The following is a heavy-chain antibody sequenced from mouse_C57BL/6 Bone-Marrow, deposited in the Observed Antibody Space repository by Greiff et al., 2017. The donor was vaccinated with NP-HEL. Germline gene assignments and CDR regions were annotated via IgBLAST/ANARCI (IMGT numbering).Heavy chain of an antibody. D-gene: IGHD1-2*01. CDR1: GYSITSGYY. V-gene: IGHV3-6*01. CDR3: ARALRHTAGYFDY. CDR2: ISYDGSN. Sequence: EVKLQESGPGLVKPSQSLSLTCSVTGYSITSGYYWNWIRQFPGNKLEWMGYISYDGSNNYNPSLKNRISITRDTSKNQFFLKLNSVTTEDTATYYCARALRHTAGYFDYWGQGTTLTVSS. J-gene: IGHJ2*01.